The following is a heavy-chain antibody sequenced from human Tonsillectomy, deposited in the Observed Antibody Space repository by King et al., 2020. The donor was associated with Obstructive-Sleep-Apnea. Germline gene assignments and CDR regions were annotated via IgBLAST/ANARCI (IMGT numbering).Heavy chain of an antibody. CDR2: IPPSGNT. V-gene: IGHV4-31*03. J-gene: IGHJ4*02. CDR3: ARSTEYSNYEAY. CDR1: GGPIRSSGTY. D-gene: IGHD4-11*01. Sequence: QLQESGPGLVKPSQTLSLTCTVSGGPIRSSGTYWGWTRHPQGKGLEWFGCIPPSGNTSSNPSLKSRLTIPVETSKNQFLLKLPSVTAADTAVYYCARSTEYSNYEAYWGQGTLVTVSS.